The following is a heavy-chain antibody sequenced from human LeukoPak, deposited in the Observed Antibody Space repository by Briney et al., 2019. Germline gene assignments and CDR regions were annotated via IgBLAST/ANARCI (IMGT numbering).Heavy chain of an antibody. CDR1: GGSISSYY. CDR2: IYYSGST. V-gene: IGHV4-59*12. J-gene: IGHJ5*02. CDR3: ARRRGIVVVPAAISPWFDP. D-gene: IGHD2-2*01. Sequence: PSETLSLTCTVSGGSISSYYWSWIRQPPGKGLEWIGYIYYSGSTNYNPSLKSRVTISVDTSKNQFSLKLSSVTAADTAVYYCARRRGIVVVPAAISPWFDPWGQGTLVTVSS.